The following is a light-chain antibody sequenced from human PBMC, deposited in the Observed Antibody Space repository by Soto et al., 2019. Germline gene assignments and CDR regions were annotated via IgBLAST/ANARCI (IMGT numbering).Light chain of an antibody. V-gene: IGLV2-14*01. CDR1: SSDVGAYNY. CDR2: EVT. CDR3: TSYSSSSPVL. J-gene: IGLJ2*01. Sequence: QSALTQPASVSGSLGQSITISCTGTSSDVGAYNYVSWHQQHPDKAPKLLIFEVTNRPSGVSGRFSGSKSGITASLSISGLQPEDEADYYCTSYSSSSPVLFGGGTKVTVL.